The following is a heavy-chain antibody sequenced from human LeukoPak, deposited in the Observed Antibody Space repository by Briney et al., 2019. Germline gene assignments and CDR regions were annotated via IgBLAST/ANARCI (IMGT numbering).Heavy chain of an antibody. CDR1: GGSISSYY. D-gene: IGHD1-26*01. Sequence: SETLSLTCDVSGGSISSYYWGWVRQPAGKGLEWLGRIYTTGTTHFNPALRSRLTTSVDTSKNQFSLKLTSVTAADTAVYFCARQGYTASYYFLDFWSQGTLVTVSS. CDR2: IYTTGTT. V-gene: IGHV4-4*07. J-gene: IGHJ4*02. CDR3: ARQGYTASYYFLDF.